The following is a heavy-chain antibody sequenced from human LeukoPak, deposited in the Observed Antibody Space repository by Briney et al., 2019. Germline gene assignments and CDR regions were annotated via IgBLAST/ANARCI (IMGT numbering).Heavy chain of an antibody. V-gene: IGHV4-38-2*02. CDR1: GYSISSGYY. CDR2: IYHSGST. CDR3: ASGRITIFGVVIPGY. Sequence: SETLSLTCTVSGYSISSGYYWGWIRQPPGKGLEWIGSIYHSGSTYYNPSPKSRVIISVDTSKNQFSLKLSSVTAADTAVYYCASGRITIFGVVIPGYWGQGTLVTVSS. D-gene: IGHD3-3*01. J-gene: IGHJ4*02.